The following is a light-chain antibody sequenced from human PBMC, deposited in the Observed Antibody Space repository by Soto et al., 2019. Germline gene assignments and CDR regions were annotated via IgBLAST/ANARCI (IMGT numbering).Light chain of an antibody. CDR1: QDIRNF. CDR3: QKYSSVPV. Sequence: DIQMTQSPTSLSASVGDRVTITCRASQDIRNFVAWYQQKPGKAPKLLLYAASTLQSGFPSRFSGSGSGTDFTLTITSLQPEDVATYYCQKYSSVPVFGPGTKVEIK. CDR2: AAS. V-gene: IGKV1-27*01. J-gene: IGKJ3*01.